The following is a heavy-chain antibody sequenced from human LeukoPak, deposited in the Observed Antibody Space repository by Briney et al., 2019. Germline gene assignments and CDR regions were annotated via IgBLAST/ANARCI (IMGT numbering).Heavy chain of an antibody. D-gene: IGHD3-22*01. CDR3: ARDPPSSGFSLDY. Sequence: GGSLRLSCAASGFTFSSYSMNWVRQAPGKGLEWLSYISTSSSAIHYADSVKGQFTISRDNAENSLYLQMNSLRAEDTAVYYCARDPPSSGFSLDYWGQGTPVTVSS. V-gene: IGHV3-48*04. J-gene: IGHJ4*02. CDR2: ISTSSSAI. CDR1: GFTFSSYS.